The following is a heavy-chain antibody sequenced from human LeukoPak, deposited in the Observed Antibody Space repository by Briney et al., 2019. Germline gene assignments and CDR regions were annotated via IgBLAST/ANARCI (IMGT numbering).Heavy chain of an antibody. CDR2: ISWNSGSI. CDR3: AKDLSSSSWFEYFQH. Sequence: PGGSLRLSCAASGFTFDDYAMHWVRQAPGKGLEWVSGISWNSGSIGYADSVKGRFTISRDNAKNSLYLQMNSLRAEDTALYYCAKDLSSSSWFEYFQHWGQGTLVTVSS. D-gene: IGHD6-13*01. CDR1: GFTFDDYA. J-gene: IGHJ1*01. V-gene: IGHV3-9*01.